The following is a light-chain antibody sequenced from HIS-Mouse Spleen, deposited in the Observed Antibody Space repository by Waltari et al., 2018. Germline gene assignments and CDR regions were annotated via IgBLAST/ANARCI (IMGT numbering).Light chain of an antibody. CDR1: QSISSY. CDR3: QQSYSTPPVT. Sequence: DIQMTQSPSSLSASVGDRVTITCRASQSISSYFTWYQQKPGKAPKLLIYAASSLQSVVPSRFSGSGSGTDFTLTISSLQPEDFATYYCQQSYSTPPVTFGGGTKVEIK. V-gene: IGKV1-39*01. J-gene: IGKJ4*01. CDR2: AAS.